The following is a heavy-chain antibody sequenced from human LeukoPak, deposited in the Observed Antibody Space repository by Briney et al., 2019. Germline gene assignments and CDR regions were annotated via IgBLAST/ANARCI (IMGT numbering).Heavy chain of an antibody. CDR3: ARGVEPLAANTLAY. J-gene: IGHJ4*02. D-gene: IGHD1-14*01. V-gene: IGHV3-53*01. CDR2: LYSDGNT. Sequence: GGSLRLSCVASGFSLSGYAMNWVRQAPGKGLEWVSVLYSDGNTKYADSVQGRFTSSRDNSKNTLYLEMNSLSPDDTAVYYCARGVEPLAANTLAYWGQGTLVTVSS. CDR1: GFSLSGYA.